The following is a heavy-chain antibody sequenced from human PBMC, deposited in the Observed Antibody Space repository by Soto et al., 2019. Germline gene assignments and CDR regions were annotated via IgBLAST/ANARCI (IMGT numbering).Heavy chain of an antibody. J-gene: IGHJ6*02. CDR1: GYTFTGYY. CDR2: INPNSGGT. Sequence: QVQLVQSGAEVKKPGASVKVSCKASGYTFTGYYMHWVRQAPGQGREWMGWINPNSGGTNYAQKFQGWVTMTRDTSISTEYMELSRLRSDDTAVYYCARGRRITMIVVVLGQTHYGMDVWGQGTTVTVSS. CDR3: ARGRRITMIVVVLGQTHYGMDV. V-gene: IGHV1-2*04. D-gene: IGHD3-22*01.